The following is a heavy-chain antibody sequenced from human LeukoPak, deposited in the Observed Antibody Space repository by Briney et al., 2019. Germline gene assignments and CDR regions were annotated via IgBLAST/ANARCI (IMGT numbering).Heavy chain of an antibody. Sequence: GGSLRLSCAASVFTFSTYIMTWVRQAPGKGLEWGSAITVNADSTYYADSVKGRCAISRDNSKNKLYLQMNSLRVEETAVYYCAKDRPCSGGNCYSGFDYWGQGTLVTVSS. CDR2: ITVNADST. V-gene: IGHV3-23*01. D-gene: IGHD2-15*01. CDR3: AKDRPCSGGNCYSGFDY. J-gene: IGHJ4*02. CDR1: VFTFSTYI.